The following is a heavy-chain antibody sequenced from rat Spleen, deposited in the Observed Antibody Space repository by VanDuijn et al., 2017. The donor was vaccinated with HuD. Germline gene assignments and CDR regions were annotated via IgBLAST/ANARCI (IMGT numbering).Heavy chain of an antibody. CDR3: ATEYYGYLYTY. CDR1: GFTFSTFA. CDR2: ISPSGIST. D-gene: IGHD1-7*01. J-gene: IGHJ2*01. Sequence: EVQLVESGGCLVQPGRSLRLSCSASGFTFSTFAMAWVRQAPTKGLEWVSSISPSGISTYYRDSVKGRFTSSRDNAKSTLYLQMDSLRSEDTATYYCATEYYGYLYTYWGQGVMVTVSS. V-gene: IGHV5-19*01.